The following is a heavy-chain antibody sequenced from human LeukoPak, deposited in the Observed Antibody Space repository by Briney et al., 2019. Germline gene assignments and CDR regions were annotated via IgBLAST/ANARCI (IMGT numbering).Heavy chain of an antibody. J-gene: IGHJ4*02. CDR3: AGPDSGSSSRWFDY. D-gene: IGHD1-26*01. CDR1: GFTFSSYS. V-gene: IGHV3-48*01. CDR2: ISSSSSII. Sequence: PGGSLRLSCAASGFTFSSYSMKWVRQAPGKGLEWVSYISSSSSIIYYADSVKGRFTVSSDNAKNSLYLQMHSLRAEDTAVYYCAGPDSGSSSRWFDYWGQGPLVTVSS.